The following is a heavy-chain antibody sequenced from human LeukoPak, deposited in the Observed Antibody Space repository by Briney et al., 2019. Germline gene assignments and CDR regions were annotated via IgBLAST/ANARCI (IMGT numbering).Heavy chain of an antibody. CDR2: IIPIFGTA. CDR1: GGTFSSYA. D-gene: IGHD5-18*01. V-gene: IGHV1-69*13. J-gene: IGHJ4*02. Sequence: SVKVSCKASGGTFSSYAISWVRQAPGQGLEWMGGIIPIFGTANYAQKFQGRVTITADESTSTAYMELSSLRSEDTAAYYCARDVPPGTAIPLDYWGQGTLVTVSS. CDR3: ARDVPPGTAIPLDY.